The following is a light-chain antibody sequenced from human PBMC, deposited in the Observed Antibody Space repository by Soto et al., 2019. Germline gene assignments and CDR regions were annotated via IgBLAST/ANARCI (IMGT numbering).Light chain of an antibody. CDR1: QSISSW. CDR3: QQYNSYAWT. Sequence: DIQMTQSPSTLSASVGARVTITCRASQSISSWLAWYQQKPGKAPKLLIYDASRLESGVPSRFSGSGSGTEFTLTISSLQPDDFATYYCQQYNSYAWTFGQGTKVEIK. CDR2: DAS. V-gene: IGKV1-5*01. J-gene: IGKJ1*01.